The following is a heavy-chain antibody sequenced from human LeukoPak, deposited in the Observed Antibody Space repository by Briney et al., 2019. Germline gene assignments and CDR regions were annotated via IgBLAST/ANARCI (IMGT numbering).Heavy chain of an antibody. CDR2: ISRDGFST. V-gene: IGHV3-43*01. D-gene: IGHD3-10*01. CDR1: GFTFDDYT. J-gene: IGHJ4*02. Sequence: PGGSLRLSCAASGFTFDDYTMNWVRQTPGKGLEWVSLISRDGFSTYYGDSAKGRFTISRDNSKNSLYLQMNSLTSEDTALYYCAKDSRRGGFFSDWGQGTLVTVSS. CDR3: AKDSRRGGFFSD.